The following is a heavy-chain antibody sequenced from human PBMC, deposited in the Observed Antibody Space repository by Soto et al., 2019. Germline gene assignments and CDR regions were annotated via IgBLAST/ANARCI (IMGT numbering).Heavy chain of an antibody. V-gene: IGHV3-11*01. D-gene: IGHD2-21*01. J-gene: IGHJ5*02. CDR1: GFTFSDYY. CDR2: ISSSGSTI. CDR3: ARVSLFQNWFDP. Sequence: GSLRLSCAASGFTFSDYYMSWIRQAPGKGLEWVSYISSSGSTIYYADSVKGRFTISRDNAKNSLYLQMNSLRAEDTAVYYCARVSLFQNWFDPWGQGTLVTVPS.